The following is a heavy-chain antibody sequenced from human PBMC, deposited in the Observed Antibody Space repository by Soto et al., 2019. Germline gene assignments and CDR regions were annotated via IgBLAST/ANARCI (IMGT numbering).Heavy chain of an antibody. D-gene: IGHD2-2*01. V-gene: IGHV4-34*01. J-gene: IGHJ5*02. CDR3: ARGSYCSRTSCDQPYNWFDP. CDR1: GGSFSGYY. Sequence: PSETLSLTCAVYGGSFSGYYWSWIRQPPGKGLEWIGEINHSGSTNYNPSLKSRVTISVDTSQNQFSLKVTSVTAADTAVFYCARGSYCSRTSCDQPYNWFDPWGQGTLVTVSS. CDR2: INHSGST.